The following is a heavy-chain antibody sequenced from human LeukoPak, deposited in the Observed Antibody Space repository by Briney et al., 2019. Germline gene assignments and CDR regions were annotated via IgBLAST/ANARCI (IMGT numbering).Heavy chain of an antibody. Sequence: GRSLRLSCAASGFTFRSYAMHWVRQAPGKGLEWVADISYDGSNKYYADSVKGRFTISRDNSKNTLYLQMNSLRAEDTAVYYCARDPYDGGYHWGQGTLVTVSS. D-gene: IGHD3-16*01. J-gene: IGHJ5*02. CDR2: ISYDGSNK. CDR1: GFTFRSYA. V-gene: IGHV3-30*04. CDR3: ARDPYDGGYH.